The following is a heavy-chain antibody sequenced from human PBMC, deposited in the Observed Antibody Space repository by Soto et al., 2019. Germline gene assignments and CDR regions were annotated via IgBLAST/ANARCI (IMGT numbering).Heavy chain of an antibody. CDR3: SKEGPSSSSWYCDAFDI. D-gene: IGHD6-13*01. V-gene: IGHV3-15*01. CDR1: GFTFSNAW. CDR2: IKSKTDGGTT. J-gene: IGHJ3*02. Sequence: GSLRLSCAASGFTFSNAWMSWVRQAPGKGLEWVGRIKSKTDGGTTDYAAPVKGRFTISRDDSKNTLYLQMNSLKTEDTAGYYCSKEGPSSSSWYCDAFDIWGQGTRVTV.